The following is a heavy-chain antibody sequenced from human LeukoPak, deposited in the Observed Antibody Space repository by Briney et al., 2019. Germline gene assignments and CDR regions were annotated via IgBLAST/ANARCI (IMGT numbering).Heavy chain of an antibody. J-gene: IGHJ6*02. CDR3: ARDPYSSSWSYGMDV. D-gene: IGHD6-13*01. V-gene: IGHV3-7*05. Sequence: GGSLRLSCSASGFTFSSYGMSWVRQPPEKGLEWVANIKQDGSEKVYVDSVKGRFTISRDNAQSSLYLQMSGLRAEDTAVYYCARDPYSSSWSYGMDVWGQGPTVTVSS. CDR2: IKQDGSEK. CDR1: GFTFSSYG.